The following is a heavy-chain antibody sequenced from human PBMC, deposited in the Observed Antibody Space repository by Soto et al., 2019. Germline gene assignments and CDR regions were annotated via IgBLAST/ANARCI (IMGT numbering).Heavy chain of an antibody. V-gene: IGHV1-18*01. CDR2: ISAYNGNT. J-gene: IGHJ6*03. D-gene: IGHD2-2*01. CDR3: ARSETDCSSTSCCYYYYYMDV. Sequence: ASVKVSCKASGYTFTSYGISWVRQAPGQGLEWMGWISAYNGNTNYAQKLQGRVTMTTDTSTSTAYMELRSLRSDDTAVYYCARSETDCSSTSCCYYYYYMDVWGKGTTVTVSS. CDR1: GYTFTSYG.